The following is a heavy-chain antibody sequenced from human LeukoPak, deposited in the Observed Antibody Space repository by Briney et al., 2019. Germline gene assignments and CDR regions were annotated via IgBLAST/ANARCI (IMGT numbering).Heavy chain of an antibody. D-gene: IGHD6-13*01. CDR1: GGSISSYY. CDR3: ARLGQQLGGSNWFDP. V-gene: IGHV4-4*07. Sequence: SETLSLTCTVSGGSISSYYWSWIRQPAGKGLEWIGRIYTSGSTNYNPSLKSRVTMSVDTSKNQFSLKLSSVTAADTAVYYCARLGQQLGGSNWFDPWGQGTLVTVSS. CDR2: IYTSGST. J-gene: IGHJ5*02.